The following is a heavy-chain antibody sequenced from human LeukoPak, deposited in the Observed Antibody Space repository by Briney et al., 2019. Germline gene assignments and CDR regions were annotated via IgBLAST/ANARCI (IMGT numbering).Heavy chain of an antibody. D-gene: IGHD2-2*01. Sequence: ASVKVSCKASGGTFSSYAISWVRQAPGQGLEWMGGIIPIFGTANYAQKFQGRVTITADKSTSTAYMELSRLRSDDTAVYYCARDDLSTRAEIVVVPAAASSWGQGTLVTVSS. CDR3: ARDDLSTRAEIVVVPAAASS. CDR2: IIPIFGTA. J-gene: IGHJ4*02. V-gene: IGHV1-69*06. CDR1: GGTFSSYA.